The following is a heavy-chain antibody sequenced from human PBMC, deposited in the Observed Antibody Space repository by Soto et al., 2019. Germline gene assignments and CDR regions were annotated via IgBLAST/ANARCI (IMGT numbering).Heavy chain of an antibody. J-gene: IGHJ4*02. D-gene: IGHD6-13*01. CDR1: GFTFSSYW. CDR2: INRDGSST. Sequence: EVQLVESGGGLVQPGGSLRLSCAASGFTFSSYWMHWVRQAPGKGLVWVSRINRDGSSTNYADSARGRVTISRVNAKNTLFLQVNGLRAEDTAVYYCAREIATTGEYYFDYWGQGILVTVSS. CDR3: AREIATTGEYYFDY. V-gene: IGHV3-74*01.